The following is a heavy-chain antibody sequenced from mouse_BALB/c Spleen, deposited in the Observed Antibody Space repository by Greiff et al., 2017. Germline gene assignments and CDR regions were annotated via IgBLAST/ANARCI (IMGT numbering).Heavy chain of an antibody. D-gene: IGHD1-1*01. CDR2: ISCYNGAT. V-gene: IGHV1S34*01. J-gene: IGHJ4*01. CDR1: GFSFTGYY. CDR3: ARGFISTVVAPGYAMDY. Sequence: LVKTGASVKISCTASGFSFTGYYMHWVQQSPGKSLEWIGYISCYNGATSYNQKFKGKATFTVDTSSSTAYMQFNSLTSEDSAVYYCARGFISTVVAPGYAMDYWGQGTSVTVSS.